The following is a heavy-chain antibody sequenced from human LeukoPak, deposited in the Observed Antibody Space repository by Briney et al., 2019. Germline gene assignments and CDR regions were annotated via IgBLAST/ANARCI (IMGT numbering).Heavy chain of an antibody. CDR3: ARSGAVPGHYYYYYMDV. V-gene: IGHV4-4*09. D-gene: IGHD6-19*01. J-gene: IGHJ6*03. CDR2: IYTSGST. Sequence: SETLSLTCTVSGGSISSYYWSWIRQPPGKGLEWIGYIYTSGSTNYNPSLKSRVTVSVDTSKNQFSLKLSSVTAADTAVYYCARSGAVPGHYYYYYMDVWGKGTTVTVSS. CDR1: GGSISSYY.